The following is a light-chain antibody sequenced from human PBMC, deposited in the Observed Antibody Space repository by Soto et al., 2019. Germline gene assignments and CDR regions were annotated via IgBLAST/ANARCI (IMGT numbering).Light chain of an antibody. Sequence: QSALTQPASVSGSPGQSTTISCTGTSSDVGTYNHISWYQQHPGKAPKLLIYDVSNRPSGVSNRFSGSKSGTTASLTISGLQAEDEADYYCSSLATGSTLIFGGGTKLTVL. J-gene: IGLJ2*01. CDR2: DVS. V-gene: IGLV2-14*03. CDR3: SSLATGSTLI. CDR1: SSDVGTYNH.